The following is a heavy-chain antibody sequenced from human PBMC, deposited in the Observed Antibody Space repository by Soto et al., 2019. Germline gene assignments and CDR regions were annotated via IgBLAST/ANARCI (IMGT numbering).Heavy chain of an antibody. D-gene: IGHD1-1*01. V-gene: IGHV3-30*03. Sequence: GGSLRLSCAASGFTFSNYAMHWVRQAPGKGLEWVALTSYDGNNEYYTDSVKGRFTISRDNSKNTLYLQMNSLRAEDTAVYYCARDYNYWGQGTLVTVSS. CDR1: GFTFSNYA. CDR3: ARDYNY. CDR2: TSYDGNNE. J-gene: IGHJ4*02.